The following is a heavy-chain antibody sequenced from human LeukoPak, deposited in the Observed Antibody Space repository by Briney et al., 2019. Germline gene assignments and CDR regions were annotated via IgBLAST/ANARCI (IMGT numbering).Heavy chain of an antibody. CDR3: ISGRVVGAIDF. CDR2: IRSKANSYAT. Sequence: GGSLRLSCAASGFAFSGSAMHWVRQASGKGLGWVGRIRSKANSYATAYAASVKGRFTISRDDSKNTAYLQMNSLKTEDTAVYYCISGRVVGAIDFWGQGTLVTVSS. V-gene: IGHV3-73*01. J-gene: IGHJ4*02. D-gene: IGHD1-26*01. CDR1: GFAFSGSA.